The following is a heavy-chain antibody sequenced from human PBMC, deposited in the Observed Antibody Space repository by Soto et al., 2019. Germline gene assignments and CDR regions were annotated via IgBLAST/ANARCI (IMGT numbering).Heavy chain of an antibody. Sequence: PSQTLSLTCVISGDSVSSNSAAWNWIRQSPSRGLEWLGRTYYRSKWYNDYAVSVKSRITINPDTSKNQFSLQLNSVTPEDTAVYYCARDKIAVAGTYDPNYFDYWGQGTLVTVSS. D-gene: IGHD6-19*01. CDR1: GDSVSSNSAA. J-gene: IGHJ4*02. V-gene: IGHV6-1*01. CDR3: ARDKIAVAGTYDPNYFDY. CDR2: TYYRSKWYN.